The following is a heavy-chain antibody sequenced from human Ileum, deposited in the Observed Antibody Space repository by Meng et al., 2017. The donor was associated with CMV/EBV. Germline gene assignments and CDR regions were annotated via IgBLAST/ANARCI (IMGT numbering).Heavy chain of an antibody. D-gene: IGHD2-2*01. V-gene: IGHV3-23*01. J-gene: IGHJ4*02. Sequence: GGSLRLSCAASRFTFSSYAMSWVRQAPGKGLEWVSGIASDGTTFYSDSVSGRFTFSRDNFKNTLHLQMDRLRAEDTAVYYCAKELGPVGTPYFDYWGQGTLVTVSS. CDR3: AKELGPVGTPYFDY. CDR1: RFTFSSYA. CDR2: IASDGTT.